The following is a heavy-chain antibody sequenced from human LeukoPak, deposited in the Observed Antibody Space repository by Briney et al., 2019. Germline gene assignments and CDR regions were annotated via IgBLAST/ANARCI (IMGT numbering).Heavy chain of an antibody. Sequence: AMSWVRQAPGKGLEWVSTISGNGVSTYYADSVKGRFTISRDNSKNTLSLHMSSLRAEDTATYYCAKEVYTRTTYLPFDYWGQGTLVTVSS. CDR2: ISGNGVST. CDR1: A. V-gene: IGHV3-23*01. CDR3: AKEVYTRTTYLPFDY. D-gene: IGHD2/OR15-2a*01. J-gene: IGHJ4*02.